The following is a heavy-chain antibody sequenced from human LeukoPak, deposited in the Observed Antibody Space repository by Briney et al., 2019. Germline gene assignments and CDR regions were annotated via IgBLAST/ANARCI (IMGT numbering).Heavy chain of an antibody. V-gene: IGHV1-2*06. J-gene: IGHJ4*02. CDR2: INPNSGGT. D-gene: IGHD7-27*01. CDR1: GYTFTGYY. Sequence: ASVKVSCKASGYTFTGYYMHWVRQAPGQGLEWMGRINPNSGGTNYAQKFQGRVTTTRDTSISIAYMELSRLRSDDTAVYYCGRAWGNHYFDYWGQGTLVTVSS. CDR3: GRAWGNHYFDY.